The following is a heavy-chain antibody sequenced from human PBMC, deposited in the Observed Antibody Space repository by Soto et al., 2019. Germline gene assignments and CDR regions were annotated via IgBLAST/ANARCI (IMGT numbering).Heavy chain of an antibody. CDR1: GCTFSNYG. D-gene: IGHD1-20*01. CDR3: ARGGVTPRYYYGMDV. J-gene: IGHJ6*02. V-gene: IGHV3-33*01. CDR2: IWYDGSNE. Sequence: GGSLRLCCAASGCTFSNYGMHWVRQAPGKGLEWVAVIWYDGSNEYYADSVKGRFTISRDNAKNTLYLQMNSLRAADTAVYYCARGGVTPRYYYGMDVWGQGTTVTVSS.